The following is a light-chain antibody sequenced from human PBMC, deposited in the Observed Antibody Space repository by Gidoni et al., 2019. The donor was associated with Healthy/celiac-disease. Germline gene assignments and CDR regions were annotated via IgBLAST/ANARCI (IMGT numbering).Light chain of an antibody. CDR1: QSVLYSSNNKNY. CDR2: WAS. CDR3: QQYDSTPLT. Sequence: VMTPSPDSLAVSLGERATINCKSSQSVLYSSNNKNYLAWYQQKPGQPPKLLIYWASTRESGVPDRFSGSGSGTEFTLTISSLQAEDVAVYYCQQYDSTPLTFGQGTKVEIK. J-gene: IGKJ1*01. V-gene: IGKV4-1*01.